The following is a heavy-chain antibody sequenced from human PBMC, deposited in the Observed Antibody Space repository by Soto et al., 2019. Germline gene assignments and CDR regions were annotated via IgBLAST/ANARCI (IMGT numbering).Heavy chain of an antibody. CDR1: GFTFSRYA. Sequence: PAGSLRLSCAASGFTFSRYAMSWVRQAPGKGLEWVSAISGSGGSTYYADSVKGRFTISRDNSKNTLYLQMNSLRAEDTAVYYCAKDSDVCFDPWGQGTLVTVSS. V-gene: IGHV3-23*01. J-gene: IGHJ5*02. CDR3: AKDSDVCFDP. CDR2: ISGSGGST.